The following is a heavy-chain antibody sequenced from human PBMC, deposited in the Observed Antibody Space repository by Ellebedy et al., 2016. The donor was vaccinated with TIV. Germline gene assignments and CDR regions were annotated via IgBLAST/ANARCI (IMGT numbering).Heavy chain of an antibody. Sequence: SQTLSLTCGISGDSVSRNTAAWNWVRQSPSRGLEWLGRTYYRSKWYYDYAVSVRSRITINPDTSKNQFSLLLNSLTPEDEALYHCVRESRGAYDIWGQGTMVTVSS. CDR2: TYYRSKWYY. V-gene: IGHV6-1*01. CDR3: VRESRGAYDI. J-gene: IGHJ3*02. CDR1: GDSVSRNTAA.